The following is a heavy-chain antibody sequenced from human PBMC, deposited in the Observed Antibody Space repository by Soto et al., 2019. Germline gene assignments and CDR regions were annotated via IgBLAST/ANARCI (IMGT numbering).Heavy chain of an antibody. Sequence: QVQLVQSGAEVKKPGSSVKVSCKASVGTFSSYTISWVRQAPGQGLEWMGRIIPILGIANYAQKFQGRVTITADKSTSTAYMELSSLRSEDTAVYYCARSGGDTWYFDLWGRGTLVTVSS. CDR2: IIPILGIA. V-gene: IGHV1-69*02. J-gene: IGHJ2*01. CDR1: VGTFSSYT. CDR3: ARSGGDTWYFDL. D-gene: IGHD2-21*01.